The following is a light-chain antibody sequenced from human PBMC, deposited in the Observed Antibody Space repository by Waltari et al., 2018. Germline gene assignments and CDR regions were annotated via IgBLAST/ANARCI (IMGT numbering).Light chain of an antibody. J-gene: IGLJ1*01. Sequence: PGQSITISCTGTSNDVGGYGYVSWYQQYPGKAPKLMIYEVSYRPSGISTRFSGSKSGNTASLTISGLQAEDEADYYCSSHTSTVPHVFGTGTKVTVV. CDR3: SSHTSTVPHV. V-gene: IGLV2-14*01. CDR2: EVS. CDR1: SNDVGGYGY.